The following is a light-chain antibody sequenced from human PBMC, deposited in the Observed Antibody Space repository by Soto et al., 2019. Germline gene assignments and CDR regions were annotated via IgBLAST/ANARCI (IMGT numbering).Light chain of an antibody. CDR3: SSYAASNNFYFV. CDR1: SSDVGAYDF. J-gene: IGLJ3*02. CDR2: EVS. V-gene: IGLV2-14*03. Sequence: QSALTQPASVSGSPGQSIAISCTGTSSDVGAYDFVSWYQQHPDKAPKLMIYEVSHRPSGVSHRFSGSKSVNTATLTISGLQAEDEADYYCSSYAASNNFYFVFGGGTKLTVL.